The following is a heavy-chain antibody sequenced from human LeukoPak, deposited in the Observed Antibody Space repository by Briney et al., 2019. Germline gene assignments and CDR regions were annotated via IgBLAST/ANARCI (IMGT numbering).Heavy chain of an antibody. J-gene: IGHJ5*02. D-gene: IGHD2/OR15-2a*01. V-gene: IGHV1-2*02. CDR3: ARVLTDPNWFDP. CDR2: INPNGGGT. Sequence: ASVKVSCKASGYTFTGYYLHWVRQAPGQGLEWMGWINPNGGGTNYAQKLRGRVTMTRDTSISTAYMELSRLRSDDTAMYYCARVLTDPNWFDPWGQGTLVTVSS. CDR1: GYTFTGYY.